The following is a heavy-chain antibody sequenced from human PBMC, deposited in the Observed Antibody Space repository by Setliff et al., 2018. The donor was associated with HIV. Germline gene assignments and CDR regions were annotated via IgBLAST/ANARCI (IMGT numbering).Heavy chain of an antibody. CDR3: AGSRGYFVQAD. J-gene: IGHJ4*02. D-gene: IGHD1-1*01. CDR1: GFTFSDYY. V-gene: IGHV3-11*04. CDR2: ISTSSTI. Sequence: GGSLRLSCAASGFTFSDYYMNWVRQAPGKGLEWVSSISTSSTIYYADSVKGRFTISRDNTRNLLYLEMRSLRAEDTAVYYCAGSRGYFVQADWGQGTLVTVSS.